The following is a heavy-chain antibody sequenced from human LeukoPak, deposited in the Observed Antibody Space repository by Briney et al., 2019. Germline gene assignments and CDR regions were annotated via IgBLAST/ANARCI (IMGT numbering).Heavy chain of an antibody. J-gene: IGHJ4*02. CDR1: GFTFSDHH. Sequence: SGGSLRLSCAASGFTFSDHHMDWVRQAPGKGLEWVANIKTDGSQIYYVDSVKGRFTISRDNAKNSLYLQMNSLRAEDTAVYYCARGRSGYWVSPFEYWGQGILVTVSS. V-gene: IGHV3-7*01. CDR3: ARGRSGYWVSPFEY. CDR2: IKTDGSQI. D-gene: IGHD6-25*01.